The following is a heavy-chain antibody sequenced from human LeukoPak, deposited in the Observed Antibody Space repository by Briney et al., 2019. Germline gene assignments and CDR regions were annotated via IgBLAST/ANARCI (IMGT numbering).Heavy chain of an antibody. V-gene: IGHV1-46*01. CDR3: ARDQYYDSSGGLYYYYYYYMDV. D-gene: IGHD3-22*01. Sequence: ASVKVSCKASGYTFTSYYMHWVRQAPGQGLEWMGIINPSGGSTSYAQKFQGRVTMTRDMSTSTAYMELSSLRSEDTAVYYCARDQYYDSSGGLYYYYYYYMDVWGKGTTVTVSS. J-gene: IGHJ6*03. CDR2: INPSGGST. CDR1: GYTFTSYY.